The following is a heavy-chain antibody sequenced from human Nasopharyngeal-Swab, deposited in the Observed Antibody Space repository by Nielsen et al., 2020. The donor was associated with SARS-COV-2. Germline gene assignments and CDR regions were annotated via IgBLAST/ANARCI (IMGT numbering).Heavy chain of an antibody. V-gene: IGHV1-2*06. Sequence: ASVKVSCKASGYTFTGYYMHWVRQAPVQGLEWMGRINPNSGGTNYAQKFQGRVTMTRDTSISTAYMELSRLRSDDTAVYYCARGYYYDSLDAFDIWGQGTMVTVSS. D-gene: IGHD3-22*01. CDR2: INPNSGGT. CDR3: ARGYYYDSLDAFDI. CDR1: GYTFTGYY. J-gene: IGHJ3*02.